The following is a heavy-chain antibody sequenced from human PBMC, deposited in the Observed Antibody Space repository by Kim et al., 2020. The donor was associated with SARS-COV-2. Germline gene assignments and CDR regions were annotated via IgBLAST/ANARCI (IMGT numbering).Heavy chain of an antibody. J-gene: IGHJ4*02. CDR3: ARDRRIAVAGTSLDY. Sequence: VSVKSRITLNPDTSKNQFSLQLNSVTPEDTAVYYCARDRRIAVAGTSLDYWGQGTLVTVSS. V-gene: IGHV6-1*01. D-gene: IGHD6-19*01.